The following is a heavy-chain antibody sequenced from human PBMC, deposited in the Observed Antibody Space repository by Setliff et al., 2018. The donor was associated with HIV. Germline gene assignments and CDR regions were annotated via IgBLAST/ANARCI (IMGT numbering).Heavy chain of an antibody. D-gene: IGHD6-25*01. CDR3: ARDYSGLLTVVWFDP. V-gene: IGHV7-4-1*02. J-gene: IGHJ5*02. CDR1: GYTFTSYP. CDR2: INTNTAKP. Sequence: ASVKVSCKASGYTFTSYPMNWVRQAPGQGLEWMGWINTNTAKPTYAEGFTGRFVFSLDTSVSTAYLQISSLKPDDTAVYYCARDYSGLLTVVWFDPWGPETLLVTVSS.